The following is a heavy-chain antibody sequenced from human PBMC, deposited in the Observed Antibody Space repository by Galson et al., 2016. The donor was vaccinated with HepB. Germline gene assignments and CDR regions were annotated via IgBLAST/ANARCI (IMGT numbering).Heavy chain of an antibody. D-gene: IGHD1-26*01. V-gene: IGHV5-51*01. CDR3: MSLQVGASLPNEAFDI. Sequence: QSGAEVKKPGESLKISCQGSGYSFASYWIGWVRQMPGKGLEWMAIIYPGDSETRYSTSFQGQVTISADKSSTTAYLQWSSLKASDTAMYYCMSLQVGASLPNEAFDIWGQGTLVTVSS. CDR2: IYPGDSET. CDR1: GYSFASYW. J-gene: IGHJ3*02.